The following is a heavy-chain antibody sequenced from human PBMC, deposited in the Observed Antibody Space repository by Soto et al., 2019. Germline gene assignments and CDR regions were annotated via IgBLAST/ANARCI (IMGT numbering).Heavy chain of an antibody. J-gene: IGHJ5*02. CDR2: MNPNSGNT. V-gene: IGHV1-8*01. CDR1: GYTFTSYD. Sequence: QVQLVQSGAEVKKPGASVKVSCKASGYTFTSYDINWVRQATGQGLEWMGWMNPNSGNTGYAQKYQGRGTMARNTSLSTAYMELSSLRSEDTAVYYCARGADAGGSYYVGWFDPWGQGTLVTVSS. D-gene: IGHD1-26*01. CDR3: ARGADAGGSYYVGWFDP.